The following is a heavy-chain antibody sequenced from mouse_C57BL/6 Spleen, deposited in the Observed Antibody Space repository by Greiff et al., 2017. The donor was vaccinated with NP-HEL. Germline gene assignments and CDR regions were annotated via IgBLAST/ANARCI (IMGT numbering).Heavy chain of an antibody. Sequence: EVQGVESGGGLVKPGGSLKLSCAASGFTFSDYGMHWVRQAPEKGLEWVAYISSGSSTIYYADTVKGRFTITRDNAKNTLFLQMTSLRSEDTAMYYCARGYYGSSYGAMDYWGQGTSVTVSS. D-gene: IGHD1-1*01. CDR3: ARGYYGSSYGAMDY. CDR1: GFTFSDYG. V-gene: IGHV5-17*01. J-gene: IGHJ4*01. CDR2: ISSGSSTI.